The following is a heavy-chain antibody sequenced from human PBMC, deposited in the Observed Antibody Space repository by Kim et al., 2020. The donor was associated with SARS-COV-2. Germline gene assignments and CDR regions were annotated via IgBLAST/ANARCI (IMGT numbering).Heavy chain of an antibody. Sequence: NTRYDQNFQGRVTITRDTSASTAYMELNSLRSEDTAVYYCAREGHEGGYLTWGQGTMVTVSS. CDR2: NT. CDR3: AREGHEGGYLT. D-gene: IGHD3-22*01. V-gene: IGHV1-3*01. J-gene: IGHJ3*01.